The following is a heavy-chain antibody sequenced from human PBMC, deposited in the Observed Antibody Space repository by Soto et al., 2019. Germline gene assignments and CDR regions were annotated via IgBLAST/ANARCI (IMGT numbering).Heavy chain of an antibody. V-gene: IGHV1-18*01. J-gene: IGHJ6*02. CDR1: GYTFTSYG. Sequence: QVQLVQSGAEVKKPGASVKVSCKASGYTFTSYGISWVRQAPGQGLEWMGWISAYNGNTNYAQKLQGRVTMTTDTSTSTAYLELRGRRSDDTAVYYCARDRGAYGLDVWGQGTTVPVSS. CDR2: ISAYNGNT. CDR3: ARDRGAYGLDV.